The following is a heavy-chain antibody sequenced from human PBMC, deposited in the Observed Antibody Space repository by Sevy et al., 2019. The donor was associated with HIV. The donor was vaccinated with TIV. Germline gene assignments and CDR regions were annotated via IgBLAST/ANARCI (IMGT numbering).Heavy chain of an antibody. D-gene: IGHD2-15*01. V-gene: IGHV3-30*02. CDR2: IRYDGSNK. CDR3: ATSRYCSGGSCYGADYYYGMDV. J-gene: IGHJ6*02. CDR1: GFTLSSYG. Sequence: GGSLRLSCAASGFTLSSYGMHWVRQAPGKGLEWVAFIRYDGSNKYYADSVKGRFTISRDNSKNTLYLQMNSLRAEDTAVYYCATSRYCSGGSCYGADYYYGMDVWGQGTTVTVSS.